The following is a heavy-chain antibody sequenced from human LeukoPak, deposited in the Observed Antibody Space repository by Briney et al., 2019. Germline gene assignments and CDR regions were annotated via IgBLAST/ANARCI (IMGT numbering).Heavy chain of an antibody. Sequence: PGGSLRLSCAASGFTFDDYAMHWVRQAPGKGLEWVSGISWNSGSIGYADSVKGRFTISRDNAKNSLYLQMNSLRAEDMALYYCANDTHAGGPFDIWGQGTMVTVSS. D-gene: IGHD3-16*01. CDR2: ISWNSGSI. V-gene: IGHV3-9*03. CDR1: GFTFDDYA. J-gene: IGHJ3*02. CDR3: ANDTHAGGPFDI.